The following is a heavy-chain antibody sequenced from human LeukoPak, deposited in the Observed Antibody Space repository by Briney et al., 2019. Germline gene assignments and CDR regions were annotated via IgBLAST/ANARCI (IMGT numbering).Heavy chain of an antibody. CDR1: GFGFNDAA. CDR3: VKDIQVTY. D-gene: IGHD4-23*01. V-gene: IGHV3-23*01. Sequence: PGGSLRLSCAASGFGFNDAAMTWVRQAPGKGLEWVSLVSSSGANTYYADSVKGRFTISRDNPKNTLFLQMNSLRAEDTAMYYCVKDIQVTYWGQGTLVTVSS. J-gene: IGHJ4*02. CDR2: VSSSGANT.